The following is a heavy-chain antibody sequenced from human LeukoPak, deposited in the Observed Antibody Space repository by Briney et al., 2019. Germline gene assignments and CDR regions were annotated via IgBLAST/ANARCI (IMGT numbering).Heavy chain of an antibody. J-gene: IGHJ4*02. CDR2: IYYTGSS. CDR1: GALISSGGYY. CDR3: ARLLNTLDY. D-gene: IGHD2-2*02. V-gene: IGHV4-31*03. Sequence: SETLSLTCTVSGALISSGGYYWSWIRQRPEKGLEWIGYIYYTGSSYYNPALESRITISVDTSKNQFSLNLSSVAAADTAVYYCARLLNTLDYWGQGTLVTVSS.